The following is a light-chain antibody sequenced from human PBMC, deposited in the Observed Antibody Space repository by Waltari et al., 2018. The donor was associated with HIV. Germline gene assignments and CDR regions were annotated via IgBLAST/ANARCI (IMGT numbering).Light chain of an antibody. J-gene: IGKJ1*01. Sequence: DIQMTQSPSTLSASIGDRVTISCRASHSVSTWLDWYQQKPGRVPNVLIYKASTLASGVPSRFSGSGSGTNFTLTISSLQPDDFATYFCQQYNSYSRTFGQGTKVEIK. CDR1: HSVSTW. V-gene: IGKV1-5*03. CDR2: KAS. CDR3: QQYNSYSRT.